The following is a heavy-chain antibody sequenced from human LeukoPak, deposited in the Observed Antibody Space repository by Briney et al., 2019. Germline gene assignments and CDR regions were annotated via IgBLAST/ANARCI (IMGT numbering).Heavy chain of an antibody. D-gene: IGHD5-18*01. CDR1: GYTFTGYY. J-gene: IGHJ4*02. CDR3: ARAGSWDTAGGSYFDY. V-gene: IGHV1-2*02. Sequence: GSVKVSCKGSGYTFTGYYMHWVRQAPGQGLGWVGWMNPNSGGTNYAHEFQRRVTMTRHPSISTAYMALSRLRSDDTAVYYCARAGSWDTAGGSYFDYWGQGTLLPVS. CDR2: MNPNSGGT.